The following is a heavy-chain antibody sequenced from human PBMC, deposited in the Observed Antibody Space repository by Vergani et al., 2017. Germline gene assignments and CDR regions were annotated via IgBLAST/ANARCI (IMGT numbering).Heavy chain of an antibody. CDR3: ARDLGSSWYRGWFDP. Sequence: QVQLVQSGAEVKKPGASVKVSCKASGYTFTGYYMHSVRQAPGKGLEWLGWINTNSGGTIYAQMFPGRDTITRETYISTAYMEVSAPGSDETAVYYCARDLGSSWYRGWFDPWGQGTLVTVSS. D-gene: IGHD6-13*01. CDR1: GYTFTGYY. J-gene: IGHJ5*01. CDR2: INTNSGGT. V-gene: IGHV1-2*02.